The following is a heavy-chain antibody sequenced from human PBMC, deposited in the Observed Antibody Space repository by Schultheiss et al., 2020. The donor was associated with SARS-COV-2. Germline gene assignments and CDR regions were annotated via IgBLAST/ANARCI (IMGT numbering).Heavy chain of an antibody. CDR2: IKSKTDGGTT. Sequence: GESLKISCAASGFTFNNAWMSWVRQAPGKGLEWVGRIKSKTDGGTTDYAAPVKGRFTISRDDSKNTLYLQMNSLKTEDTAVYYCTTEELGYCSSTSCYTVYYYYYYYMDVWGKGTTVTVSS. CDR3: TTEELGYCSSTSCYTVYYYYYYYMDV. D-gene: IGHD2-2*02. J-gene: IGHJ6*03. V-gene: IGHV3-15*01. CDR1: GFTFNNAW.